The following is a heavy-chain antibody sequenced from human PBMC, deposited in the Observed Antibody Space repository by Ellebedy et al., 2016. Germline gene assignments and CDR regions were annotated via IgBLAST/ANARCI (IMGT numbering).Heavy chain of an antibody. CDR1: GGSISSSSYY. CDR3: ARLSRRAAAGTQAY. J-gene: IGHJ4*02. D-gene: IGHD6-13*01. Sequence: SETLSLTCTVSGGSISSSSYYWGWIRQPPGKGLEWIGEINHSGSTNYNPSLKSRVTISVDTSKNQFSLKLSSVTAADTAVYYCARLSRRAAAGTQAYWGQGTLVTVSS. CDR2: INHSGST. V-gene: IGHV4-39*07.